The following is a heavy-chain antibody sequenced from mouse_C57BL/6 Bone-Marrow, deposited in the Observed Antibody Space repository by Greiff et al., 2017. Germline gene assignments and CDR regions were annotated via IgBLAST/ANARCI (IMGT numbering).Heavy chain of an antibody. J-gene: IGHJ4*01. CDR1: GYTFTSYW. CDR3: ARSRWLLLNAMDY. V-gene: IGHV1-72*01. Sequence: QVQLQQPGAELVKPGASVKLSCKASGYTFTSYWMHWVKQRPGRGLEWIGRIDPHSGGTKYNEKFKSKATLTVDKPSSTAYMQLSSLTSEDSAVYYCARSRWLLLNAMDYWGQGTSVTVSS. CDR2: IDPHSGGT. D-gene: IGHD2-3*01.